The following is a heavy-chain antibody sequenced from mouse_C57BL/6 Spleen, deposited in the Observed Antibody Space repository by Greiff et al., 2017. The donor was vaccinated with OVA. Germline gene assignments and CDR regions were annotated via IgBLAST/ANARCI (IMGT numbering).Heavy chain of an antibody. CDR3: ASDDGQGFAY. Sequence: VKLMESGPGLVAPSQSLSITCTVSGFSLTSYGVDWVRQSPGKGLEWLGVIWGVGSTNYNSALKSRLSISKDNSKSQVFLKMNSLQTDDTAMYYCASDDGQGFAYWGQGTLVTVSA. V-gene: IGHV2-6*01. CDR2: IWGVGST. D-gene: IGHD2-3*01. CDR1: GFSLTSYG. J-gene: IGHJ3*01.